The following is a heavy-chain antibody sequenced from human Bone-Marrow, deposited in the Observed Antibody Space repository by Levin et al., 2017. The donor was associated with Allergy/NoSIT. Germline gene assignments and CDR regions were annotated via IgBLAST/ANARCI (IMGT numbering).Heavy chain of an antibody. CDR2: IWNDGSKK. CDR3: ARDPYGSLDC. D-gene: IGHD1-26*01. CDR1: GFIFSGYG. J-gene: IGHJ4*02. V-gene: IGHV3-33*01. Sequence: PGGSLRLSCAASGFIFSGYGIHWVRQAPGKGLEWVAVIWNDGSKKYYADSVSGRFTISRDNSKNTVYLQMDSLRAEDPALYYCARDPYGSLDCWGQGTLVTV.